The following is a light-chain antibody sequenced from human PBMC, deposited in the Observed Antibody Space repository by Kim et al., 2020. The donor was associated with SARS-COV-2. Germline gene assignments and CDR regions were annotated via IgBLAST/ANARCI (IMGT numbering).Light chain of an antibody. Sequence: QPVLTQSPSASASLGASVKLTCTLSSGHSSYAIAWHQQQPEKGPRYLMKLNSDGSHSKGDGIPDRFSGSSSGAERYLTISSVRSEDEADYYCRTWGTGIQVFGGGTQLTVL. J-gene: IGLJ3*02. CDR2: LNSDGSH. CDR1: SGHSSYA. CDR3: RTWGTGIQV. V-gene: IGLV4-69*01.